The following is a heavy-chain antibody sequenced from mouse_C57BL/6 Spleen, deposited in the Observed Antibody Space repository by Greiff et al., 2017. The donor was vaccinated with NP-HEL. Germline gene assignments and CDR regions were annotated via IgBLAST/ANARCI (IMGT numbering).Heavy chain of an antibody. CDR2: ISNLAYSI. V-gene: IGHV5-15*01. CDR1: GFTFSDYG. D-gene: IGHD1-1*01. CDR3: ARRFITTVVATDYYAMDY. J-gene: IGHJ4*01. Sequence: EVQVVESGGGLVQPGGSLKLSCAASGFTFSDYGMAWVRQAPRKGPEWVAFISNLAYSIYYADTVTGRFTISRENAKNTLYLEMSSLRSEDTAVYYCARRFITTVVATDYYAMDYWGQGTSVTVSS.